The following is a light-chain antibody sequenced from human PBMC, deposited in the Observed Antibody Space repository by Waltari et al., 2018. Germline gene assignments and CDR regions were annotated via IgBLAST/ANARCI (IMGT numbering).Light chain of an antibody. V-gene: IGLV2-23*02. J-gene: IGLJ2*01. Sequence: QSAMTQPASVSGSPGQSITISCTGTSSDVGSYNFVSWYQQHPGKAPKLIISEVTKRPSGVSNRFSGSNSGNTASLTISGLQADDEADYYCCSFASRIGVFGGGTKVTVL. CDR2: EVT. CDR3: CSFASRIGV. CDR1: SSDVGSYNF.